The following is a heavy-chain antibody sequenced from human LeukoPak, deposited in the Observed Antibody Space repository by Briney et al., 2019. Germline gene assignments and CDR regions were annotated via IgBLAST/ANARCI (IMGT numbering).Heavy chain of an antibody. CDR3: ARSEYSSSSSDY. D-gene: IGHD6-6*01. J-gene: IGHJ4*02. CDR2: INHSGST. Sequence: SETLSLTCAVYGGSFSGYYWSWIRQPPGKGLEWIGEINHSGSTNYNPSLKSRVTISVDTSKNQFSLKLSSVTAVDTAVYYCARSEYSSSSSDYWGQGTLVTVSS. CDR1: GGSFSGYY. V-gene: IGHV4-34*01.